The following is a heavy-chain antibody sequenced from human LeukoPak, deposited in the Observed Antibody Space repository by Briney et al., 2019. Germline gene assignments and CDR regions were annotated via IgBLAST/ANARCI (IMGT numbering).Heavy chain of an antibody. CDR3: ARLDIAAAGTLYDAFDI. Sequence: SETLSLTCTVSGGSISSSSYYWGWIRQPPGKGLEWIGSIYYSGSTYYNPSLKSRVTISVDTSKNQFSLKLSSVTAADTAVYYCARLDIAAAGTLYDAFDIWGQGTTVTVSS. CDR2: IYYSGST. D-gene: IGHD6-13*01. V-gene: IGHV4-39*01. CDR1: GGSISSSSYY. J-gene: IGHJ3*02.